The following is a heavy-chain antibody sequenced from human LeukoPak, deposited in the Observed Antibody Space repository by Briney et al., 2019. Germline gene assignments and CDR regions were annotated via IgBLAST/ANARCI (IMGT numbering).Heavy chain of an antibody. Sequence: PSETLSLACTVSGGSISSYYWSWFRQPPGKGLEWIGYISHSGSTNYNPSLKSRVIMSVDTSRDQLSLKLSSMTAADTAVYYCAGAKQWLATDNWGPGILVTVSS. V-gene: IGHV4-59*01. CDR3: AGAKQWLATDN. D-gene: IGHD6-19*01. J-gene: IGHJ4*02. CDR2: ISHSGST. CDR1: GGSISSYY.